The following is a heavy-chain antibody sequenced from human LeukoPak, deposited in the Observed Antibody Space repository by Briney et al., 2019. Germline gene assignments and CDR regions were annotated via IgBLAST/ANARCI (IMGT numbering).Heavy chain of an antibody. J-gene: IGHJ3*01. CDR2: ISGSGSNT. CDR3: AKHPTMVRGVDDGLDL. Sequence: GGSLRLSCRVSGFRFGAYAMTWVRQPPGKGLEWVSTISGSGSNTYYADSVKGRFTIFRDNSETTLYLQMNSLRVDDTAEYYCAKHPTMVRGVDDGLDLRGQGTMVAVSS. CDR1: GFRFGAYA. D-gene: IGHD3-10*01. V-gene: IGHV3-23*01.